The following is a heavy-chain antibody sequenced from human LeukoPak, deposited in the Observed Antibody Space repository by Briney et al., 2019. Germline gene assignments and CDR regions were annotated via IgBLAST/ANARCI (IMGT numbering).Heavy chain of an antibody. CDR1: GGSISSSSYY. V-gene: IGHV4-39*01. CDR2: IYYSGST. J-gene: IGHJ4*02. D-gene: IGHD3-10*01. CDR3: ARRGRRKITMVRGVKGGPFDY. Sequence: SETLSLTCTVSGGSISSSSYYWGWIRQPPGRGLEWIGSIYYSGSTYYNPSLKSRVTISVDTSKNQFSLRLSSVTAADTAVYYCARRGRRKITMVRGVKGGPFDYWGQGTLVTVSS.